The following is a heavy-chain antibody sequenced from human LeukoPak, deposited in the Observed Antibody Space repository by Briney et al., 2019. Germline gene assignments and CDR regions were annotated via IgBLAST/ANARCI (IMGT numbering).Heavy chain of an antibody. CDR2: IYYSGST. D-gene: IGHD6-13*01. CDR3: ARRPSLSMAAAGPSVYYYGIDV. V-gene: IGHV4-59*01. CDR1: GGSISSYY. Sequence: SETLSLTCTVSGGSISSYYWSWIRQPPGKGLEWIGYIYYSGSTNYNPSLKSRVTISVDTSKNQFSLKLSSVTAADTAVYYCARRPSLSMAAAGPSVYYYGIDVWGQGTTVTVSS. J-gene: IGHJ6*02.